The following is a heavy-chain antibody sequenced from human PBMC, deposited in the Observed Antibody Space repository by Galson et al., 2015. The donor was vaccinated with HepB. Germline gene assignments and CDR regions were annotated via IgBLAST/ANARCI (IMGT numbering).Heavy chain of an antibody. CDR2: INPNSGVT. CDR3: AGHMALPGTRGFDS. D-gene: IGHD6-19*01. CDR1: GYTFTAYF. J-gene: IGHJ4*02. V-gene: IGHV1-2*06. Sequence: SVKVSCKASGYTFTAYFMHWVRQAPGQGLEWMGRINPNSGVTRFAQNFQGRVTMTRDTSSSTAYMDLSSLRPDDTAMYYCAGHMALPGTRGFDSRGQGTLVTVSS.